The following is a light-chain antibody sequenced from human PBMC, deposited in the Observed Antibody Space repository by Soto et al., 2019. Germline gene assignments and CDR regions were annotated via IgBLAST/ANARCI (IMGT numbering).Light chain of an antibody. V-gene: IGKV1-39*01. CDR3: QQSYSLWT. J-gene: IGKJ1*01. CDR1: QSISSY. Sequence: DIQMTQSPSSLSASVGDRVTITCRASQSISSYLNWYQQKPGKAPKLLIYAASSLQSGVPSRFSGSGSGTDFTLTISSLQPEDFATYYCQQSYSLWTFGQGNKVDIK. CDR2: AAS.